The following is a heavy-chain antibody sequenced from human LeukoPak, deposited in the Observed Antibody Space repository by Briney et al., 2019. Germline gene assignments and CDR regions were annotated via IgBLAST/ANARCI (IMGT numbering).Heavy chain of an antibody. V-gene: IGHV3-21*01. D-gene: IGHD2-15*01. CDR3: ARDKSAPDCSGGSCYVFGFGGYSDWFDP. CDR2: ISSSSSYI. J-gene: IGHJ5*02. CDR1: GFTFSSYD. Sequence: GGSLRLSCAASGFTFSSYDMSWVRQAPGKGLEWVSSISSSSSYIYYADSVKGRFTISRDNAKNSLYLQMNSLRAEDTAVYYCARDKSAPDCSGGSCYVFGFGGYSDWFDPWGQGTLVTVSS.